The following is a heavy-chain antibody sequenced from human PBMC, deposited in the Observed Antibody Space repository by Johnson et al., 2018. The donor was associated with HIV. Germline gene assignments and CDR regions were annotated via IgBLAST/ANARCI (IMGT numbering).Heavy chain of an antibody. CDR2: ISSSGSTI. D-gene: IGHD4-11*01. Sequence: QVQLVESGGGVVQPGRSLRLSCAASGFTFSDYYMSWIRQAPGKGLEWVSYISSSGSTIYYADSVKGRFTISRDNAKNSLYLQMNTLRAEDAAVYYCAKGWDPMTTVNTFAFDIWGQGTMVTVSS. CDR3: AKGWDPMTTVNTFAFDI. J-gene: IGHJ3*02. CDR1: GFTFSDYY. V-gene: IGHV3-11*04.